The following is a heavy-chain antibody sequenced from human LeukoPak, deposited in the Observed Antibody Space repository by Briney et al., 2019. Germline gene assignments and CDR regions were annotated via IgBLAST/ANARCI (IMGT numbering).Heavy chain of an antibody. CDR2: INHSGST. V-gene: IGHV4-34*01. D-gene: IGHD3-16*01. CDR1: GGSFSGYY. CDR3: ARGGPYTAHKAVYFDY. J-gene: IGHJ4*02. Sequence: SETLSLTCAVYGGSFSGYYWSWIRQPPGKGLEWIGEINHSGSTNYNPSLKSRVTISVDTSTNQFSLKLSSVTAADTAVYYCARGGPYTAHKAVYFDYWGQGTLVTVSS.